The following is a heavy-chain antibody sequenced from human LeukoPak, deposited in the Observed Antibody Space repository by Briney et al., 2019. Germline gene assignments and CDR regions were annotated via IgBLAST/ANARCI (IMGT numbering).Heavy chain of an antibody. CDR2: IIPIFGTA. V-gene: IGHV1-69*05. CDR1: GGTFSSYA. Sequence: SVKVSCKASGGTFSSYAISWVRQAPGQGLEWMGGIIPIFGTANYAQKFQGRVTITTDESTSTAYTELSSLRSEDTAVYYCARGRGIGYRSSTSCFDYWGQGTLVTVSS. D-gene: IGHD2-2*01. CDR3: ARGRGIGYRSSTSCFDY. J-gene: IGHJ4*02.